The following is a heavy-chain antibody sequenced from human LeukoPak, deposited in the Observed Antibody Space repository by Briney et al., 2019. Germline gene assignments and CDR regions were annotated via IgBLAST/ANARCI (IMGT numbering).Heavy chain of an antibody. J-gene: IGHJ3*02. Sequence: GGSLRLSCAASGFTFSSYAMHWVRQAPGKGLEWVAVISYDGSNKYYADSVKGRFTISRDNSKNTLYLQMNSLRAEDTAVYYCAKKRWCKDAFDIWGQGTMVTVSS. V-gene: IGHV3-30*18. CDR1: GFTFSSYA. D-gene: IGHD2-8*01. CDR3: AKKRWCKDAFDI. CDR2: ISYDGSNK.